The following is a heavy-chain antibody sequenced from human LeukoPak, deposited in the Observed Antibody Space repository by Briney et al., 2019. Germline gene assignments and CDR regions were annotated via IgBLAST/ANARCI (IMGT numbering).Heavy chain of an antibody. D-gene: IGHD6-13*01. CDR2: ISSSGSTI. CDR3: ARDGSSSSWYQDYMDV. CDR1: GFTFSSYE. J-gene: IGHJ6*03. Sequence: GGSLRLSCAASGFTFSSYEMNWVRQAPGKGLEWVSYISSSGSTIYYADSVKGRFTISRDNAKNTMYLQMNSLRAEDTAVYYCARDGSSSSWYQDYMDVWGKGTTVTISS. V-gene: IGHV3-48*03.